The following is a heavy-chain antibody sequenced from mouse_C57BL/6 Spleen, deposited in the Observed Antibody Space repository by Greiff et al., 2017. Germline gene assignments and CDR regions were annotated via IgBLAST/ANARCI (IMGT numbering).Heavy chain of an antibody. Sequence: EVQLQQSGPELVKPGASVKISCKASGYTFTDYYMTWVKQSHGKSLEWIGDINPNNGGTSYNQKFKGRGTLTVDKSSSTAYMELRSLTSEDSAVYYCARGDTTVVAPYLYFDVWGTGTTVTVSS. CDR2: INPNNGGT. CDR1: GYTFTDYY. CDR3: ARGDTTVVAPYLYFDV. J-gene: IGHJ1*03. V-gene: IGHV1-26*01. D-gene: IGHD1-1*01.